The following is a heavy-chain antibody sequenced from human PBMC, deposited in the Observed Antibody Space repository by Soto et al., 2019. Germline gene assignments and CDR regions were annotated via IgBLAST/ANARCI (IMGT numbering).Heavy chain of an antibody. CDR3: AKDSDPVSTSSGDV. CDR2: ISGSGGST. CDR1: GFTFSSYA. V-gene: IGHV3-23*01. D-gene: IGHD6-25*01. Sequence: GSLRISCAASGFTFSSYAMSWVRQAPGKGLEWVSAISGSGGSTYYADSVKGRFTISRDDSKNTLYLQMNSLRAEDTAVYYCAKDSDPVSTSSGDVWGQGTTVTVSS. J-gene: IGHJ6*02.